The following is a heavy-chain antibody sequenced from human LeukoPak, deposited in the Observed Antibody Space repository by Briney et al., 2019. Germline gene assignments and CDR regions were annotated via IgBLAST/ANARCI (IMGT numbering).Heavy chain of an antibody. D-gene: IGHD4-17*01. J-gene: IGHJ5*02. CDR1: GGSFSGYY. Sequence: SETLSLTCAVYGGSFSGYYWSWIRQPPGKGLEWTGEINHSGSTNYNPSLKSRVTISVDTSKNQFSLKLSSVTAADTAVYYCARFMGYGDYPNNWFDPWGQGTLVTVSS. V-gene: IGHV4-34*01. CDR3: ARFMGYGDYPNNWFDP. CDR2: INHSGST.